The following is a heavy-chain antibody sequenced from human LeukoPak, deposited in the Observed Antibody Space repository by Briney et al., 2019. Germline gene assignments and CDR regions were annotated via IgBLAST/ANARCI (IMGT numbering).Heavy chain of an antibody. Sequence: GGSLRLSCAASGFTFNIYGMHWVRQAPGKGLEWVASIKEDGSDKYYVDSVRGRFTISRDNMKNSLYVQMSSLRAEDTAVYYCARLKDAVTIFDCWGQGILVTVPS. J-gene: IGHJ5*01. D-gene: IGHD4-17*01. V-gene: IGHV3-7*01. CDR2: IKEDGSDK. CDR1: GFTFNIYG. CDR3: ARLKDAVTIFDC.